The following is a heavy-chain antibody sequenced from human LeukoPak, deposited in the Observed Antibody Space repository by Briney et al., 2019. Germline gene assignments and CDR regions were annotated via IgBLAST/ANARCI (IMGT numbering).Heavy chain of an antibody. CDR1: GYSISSGYY. CDR2: IYHSGST. CDR3: ARDDGEMATAFDY. Sequence: SETLSLTCTVSGYSISSGYYWGWIRQPPGKGLEWIGSIYHSGSTYYNPSLKSRVTISVDTSKNQFSLKLSSVTAADTAGYYCARDDGEMATAFDYWGQGTLVTVSS. D-gene: IGHD5-24*01. J-gene: IGHJ4*02. V-gene: IGHV4-38-2*02.